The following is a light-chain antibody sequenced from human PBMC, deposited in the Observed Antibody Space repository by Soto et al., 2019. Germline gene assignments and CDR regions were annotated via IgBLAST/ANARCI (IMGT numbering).Light chain of an antibody. CDR3: QERYSMPYA. CDR2: AAS. J-gene: IGKJ2*01. Sequence: DIQMTQSPSSLSASVGARVTITCRESQTTNNYLNWYQLKAGKTPKLLTYAASTLQTGVPSRFTGSGSGTDFTRTIISLEPEDYATYLCQERYSMPYAFGPGTKV. V-gene: IGKV1-39*01. CDR1: QTTNNY.